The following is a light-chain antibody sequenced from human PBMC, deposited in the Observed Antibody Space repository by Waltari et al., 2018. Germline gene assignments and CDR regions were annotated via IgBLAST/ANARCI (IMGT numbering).Light chain of an antibody. J-gene: IGKJ4*01. CDR2: GAS. V-gene: IGKV3-20*01. CDR1: QSVSSSY. CDR3: QQYGSWLT. Sequence: EIVWTQSPGTLSLSPGERATLSCRASQSVSSSYLAWYQQKPGQAPRLLIYGASSRATGIPDRFSGSGSGTDFTLTISRLEPEDFAVYYCQQYGSWLTFGGGTKVEIK.